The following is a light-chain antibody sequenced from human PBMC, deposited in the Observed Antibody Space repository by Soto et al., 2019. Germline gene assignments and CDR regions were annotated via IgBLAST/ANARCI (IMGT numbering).Light chain of an antibody. CDR2: DTS. J-gene: IGKJ5*01. CDR1: QSVSSEF. V-gene: IGKV3-20*01. CDR3: QHYGTSQIT. Sequence: EIVMTQSPATLSVSPGDGATLSCRASQSVSSEFITWYQQKPGQPPRLLIHDTSSRATGIPDRFSGSGAGTDFTLTISRLEPEDFAVYYCQHYGTSQITFGQGTRLEIK.